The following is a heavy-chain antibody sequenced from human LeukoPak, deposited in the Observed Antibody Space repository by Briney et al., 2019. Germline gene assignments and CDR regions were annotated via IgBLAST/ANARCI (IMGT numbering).Heavy chain of an antibody. D-gene: IGHD2-2*02. J-gene: IGHJ4*02. CDR2: IKQDGSEK. Sequence: GGSLRLSCAASGFTFSSYWMSWVRQAPGKGLEWVANIKQDGSEKYYVDSVKGRFTISRDNTKKSLYLQMNSLRAGDTAVYYCARSLGCSSSSCYMDYWGQGTLVTVSS. CDR1: GFTFSSYW. V-gene: IGHV3-7*01. CDR3: ARSLGCSSSSCYMDY.